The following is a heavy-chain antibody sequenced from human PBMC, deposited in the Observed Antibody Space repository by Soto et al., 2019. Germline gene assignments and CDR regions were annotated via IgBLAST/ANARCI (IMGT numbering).Heavy chain of an antibody. CDR3: TRAARTTIFGVVEL. V-gene: IGHV3-30*03. Sequence: QPGGSLRLSCAASRFTFSTYAMHWVRQAPGKGLEWLAVISSDGSNQYYGDSMEGRFTISRDNSKNTLYLQMSSLRPEDTAVYYCTRAARTTIFGVVELWGQGTLVTVSS. CDR2: ISSDGSNQ. CDR1: RFTFSTYA. D-gene: IGHD3-3*01. J-gene: IGHJ5*02.